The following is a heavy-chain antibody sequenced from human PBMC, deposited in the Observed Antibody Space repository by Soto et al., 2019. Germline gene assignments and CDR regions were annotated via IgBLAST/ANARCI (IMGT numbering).Heavy chain of an antibody. Sequence: GVGEAWIRQPPGKALEWLAIVYWDDDTRYTPSLKTRLTIIKDTSKNQVVLTMTHMDPVDTATYYCAHRGDSSGAGLDAFDIWGQGIMVTVSS. CDR2: VYWDDDT. V-gene: IGHV2-5*02. D-gene: IGHD3-22*01. J-gene: IGHJ3*02. CDR1: GVG. CDR3: AHRGDSSGAGLDAFDI.